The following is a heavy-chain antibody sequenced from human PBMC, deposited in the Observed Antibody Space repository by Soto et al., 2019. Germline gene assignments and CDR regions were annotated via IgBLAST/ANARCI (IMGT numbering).Heavy chain of an antibody. CDR3: TPHHYDSCPYPWAYFDY. V-gene: IGHV3-15*01. J-gene: IGHJ4*02. CDR2: IKSKADGGTI. D-gene: IGHD3-22*01. Sequence: GGSLRLSCAASGLTFSKAWMNWVRQAPGKGLEWVGRIKSKADGGTIEYAAPVRGRFTISRDDSENTQYLQMDSLKTEDTAVYYCTPHHYDSCPYPWAYFDYWGQGALVTVSS. CDR1: GLTFSKAW.